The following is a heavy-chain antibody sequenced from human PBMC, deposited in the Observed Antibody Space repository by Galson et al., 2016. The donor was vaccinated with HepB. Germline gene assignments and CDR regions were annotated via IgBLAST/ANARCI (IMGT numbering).Heavy chain of an antibody. D-gene: IGHD1-26*01. Sequence: SQRLSCAASGFSFSSYEMNWVRQAPGKGLEWVAYTNAGGGELYYPDSVRGRFTISRDNAKESLYLQMNSLTAEDTGLYYCVRDGATWHFDFWGRGTLVTVSS. CDR1: GFSFSSYE. J-gene: IGHJ2*01. CDR2: TNAGGGEL. V-gene: IGHV3-48*03. CDR3: VRDGATWHFDF.